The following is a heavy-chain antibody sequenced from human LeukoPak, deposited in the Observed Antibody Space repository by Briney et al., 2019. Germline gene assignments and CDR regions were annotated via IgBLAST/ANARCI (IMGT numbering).Heavy chain of an antibody. CDR1: GYTFTGKY. CDR3: ARGHGYRYYFDY. Sequence: ASVKVSCKASGYTFTGKYIHWVRQAPGQGLEWMGWMNPNSGNTGYAQKFQGRVTMTRNTSISTAYMELSSLRSEDTAVYYCARGHGYRYYFDYWGQGTLVTVSS. D-gene: IGHD5-18*01. CDR2: MNPNSGNT. V-gene: IGHV1-8*02. J-gene: IGHJ4*02.